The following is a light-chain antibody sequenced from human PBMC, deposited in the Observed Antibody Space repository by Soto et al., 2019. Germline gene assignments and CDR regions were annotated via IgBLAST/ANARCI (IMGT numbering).Light chain of an antibody. J-gene: IGKJ3*01. Sequence: EIVLTQSPGTLSLSPGERATLSCRASQSVSSSYLAWYQQKPGQAPRLLIYGASSRATGIPDRFSGSGSGRDFTLTIIRLEPEDFAVYYCHQYGSSPLTFGPGTKVDIK. V-gene: IGKV3-20*01. CDR3: HQYGSSPLT. CDR2: GAS. CDR1: QSVSSSY.